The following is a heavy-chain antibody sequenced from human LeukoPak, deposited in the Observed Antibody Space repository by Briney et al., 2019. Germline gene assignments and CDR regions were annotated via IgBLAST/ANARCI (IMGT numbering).Heavy chain of an antibody. V-gene: IGHV3-30*02. CDR2: IGSDGSTK. D-gene: IGHD6-13*01. CDR3: AKDPSTGAAAGTFDY. CDR1: GFTFSTFG. Sequence: PGGSLRLSCAASGFTFSTFGMHWVRQTPGKGLEWVAFIGSDGSTKYYTDSVKGRFTISRDNSKNTLYLQMNSLRAEDTAVYYCAKDPSTGAAAGTFDYWGQGTLVIVSS. J-gene: IGHJ4*02.